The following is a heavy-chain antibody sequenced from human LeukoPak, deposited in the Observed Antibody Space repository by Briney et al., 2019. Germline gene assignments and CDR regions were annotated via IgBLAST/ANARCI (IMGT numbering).Heavy chain of an antibody. CDR2: ISGSGGST. V-gene: IGHV3-23*01. Sequence: GGSLRLSCAASGFTFSSYAMSWVRQAPGKGLEWVSAISGSGGSTYYADSVKGRFTISRDNSKNTLYLQMNSLRAEDTAVYYCAKSYYDSSGNYYYFDSWGQGTLVTVSS. CDR3: AKSYYDSSGNYYYFDS. CDR1: GFTFSSYA. J-gene: IGHJ4*02. D-gene: IGHD3-22*01.